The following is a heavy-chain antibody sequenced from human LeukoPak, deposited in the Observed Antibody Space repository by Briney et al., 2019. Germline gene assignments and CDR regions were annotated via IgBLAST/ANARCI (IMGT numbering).Heavy chain of an antibody. D-gene: IGHD3-10*01. CDR3: ARRHRSGSYDY. Sequence: SETLSLTCSVSGGTIISYYWNWIRQPPGKGLEWIGYIYYSGSTNYNPSLKSRVTISVDTSKNQFSLKLSSVTATDTAVYYCARRHRSGSYDYWGQGTLVTVSS. CDR2: IYYSGST. CDR1: GGTIISYY. V-gene: IGHV4-59*08. J-gene: IGHJ4*02.